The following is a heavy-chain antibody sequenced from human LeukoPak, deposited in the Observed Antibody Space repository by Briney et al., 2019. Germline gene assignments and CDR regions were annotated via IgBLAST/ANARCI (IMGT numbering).Heavy chain of an antibody. CDR3: ARDYGLELYSSSWDNWFDP. CDR1: GGSISSYD. D-gene: IGHD6-13*01. J-gene: IGHJ5*02. Sequence: SETLTLTCTVSGGSISSYDWSWIRQPAGKGLEWIGRIYTSGSTNYYPSPKNRLTMSVDTSKNQFSLKLSSVTAADTAVYSCARDYGLELYSSSWDNWFDPWGQGTLVTVSS. CDR2: IYTSGST. V-gene: IGHV4-4*07.